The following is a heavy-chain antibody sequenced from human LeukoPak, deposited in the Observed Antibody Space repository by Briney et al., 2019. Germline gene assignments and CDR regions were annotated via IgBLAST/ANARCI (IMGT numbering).Heavy chain of an antibody. V-gene: IGHV3-23*01. Sequence: GGSLRLSCAASGFTFSSYAMSWVRQAPGKGLEWVSAISGSGGSTYYADSVKGRFTISRDNSKNTLYLQMNSLRAEDTAVYYCARDGYDILTGYPSGLDYWGQGTLVTVSS. CDR2: ISGSGGST. J-gene: IGHJ4*02. CDR1: GFTFSSYA. CDR3: ARDGYDILTGYPSGLDY. D-gene: IGHD3-9*01.